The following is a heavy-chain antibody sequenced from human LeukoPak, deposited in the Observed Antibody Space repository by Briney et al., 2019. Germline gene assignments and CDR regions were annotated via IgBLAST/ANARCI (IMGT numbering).Heavy chain of an antibody. D-gene: IGHD1-26*01. V-gene: IGHV4-31*03. CDR1: GGSISSGGYY. Sequence: SETLSLTCTVSGGSISSGGYYWSWIRQHPGKGLEWIGYIYYSGSTYYNPSLKSRVTISVDTSKNQFSLKLSSVTAADTAVYYCARVRGGEWELPYYFDYWGQGTLVTVSS. CDR2: IYYSGST. CDR3: ARVRGGEWELPYYFDY. J-gene: IGHJ4*02.